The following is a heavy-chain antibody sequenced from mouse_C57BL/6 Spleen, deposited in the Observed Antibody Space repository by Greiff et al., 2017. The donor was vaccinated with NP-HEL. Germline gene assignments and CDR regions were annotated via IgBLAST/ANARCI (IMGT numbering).Heavy chain of an antibody. V-gene: IGHV5-9-1*02. CDR3: TKDSPVYGSYWYFDV. D-gene: IGHD1-1*01. Sequence: EVMLVESGEGLVKPGGSLKLSCAASGFTFSSYAMSWVRQTPEKRLEWVAYISRGGDYIYYADTVKGRFTISRDNAGNTLYLQMSSLKSEDTAMYYCTKDSPVYGSYWYFDVWGTGTTVTVSS. CDR1: GFTFSSYA. J-gene: IGHJ1*03. CDR2: ISRGGDYI.